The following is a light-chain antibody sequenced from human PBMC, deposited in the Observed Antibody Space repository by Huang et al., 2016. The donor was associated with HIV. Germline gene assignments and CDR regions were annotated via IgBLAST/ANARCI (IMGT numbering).Light chain of an antibody. CDR2: DAY. J-gene: IGKJ1*01. CDR3: QQYNNWPPWT. V-gene: IGKV3-15*01. Sequence: EVVMTQSPVTLSVSPGERATLSCRASQGVNNKLAWFQQKPGQAPRLLRQDAYIRATGIPDRLSGSGSGTEFTLTISSLQSEDFAVYYCQQYNNWPPWTFGQGTKVEIK. CDR1: QGVNNK.